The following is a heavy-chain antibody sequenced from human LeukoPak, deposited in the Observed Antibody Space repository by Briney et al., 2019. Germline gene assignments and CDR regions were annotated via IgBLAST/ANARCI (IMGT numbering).Heavy chain of an antibody. Sequence: PGGSLRLSCAVSGFTFSSYGMHWVRQAPGKGLEWVAVISYDGSNKNYADSVKGRFTISRDNSKNTLYLQMNSLRAEDTAVYYCAKVLSSGWPSDYWGQGTLVTVSS. J-gene: IGHJ4*02. CDR1: GFTFSSYG. CDR3: AKVLSSGWPSDY. V-gene: IGHV3-30*18. D-gene: IGHD6-19*01. CDR2: ISYDGSNK.